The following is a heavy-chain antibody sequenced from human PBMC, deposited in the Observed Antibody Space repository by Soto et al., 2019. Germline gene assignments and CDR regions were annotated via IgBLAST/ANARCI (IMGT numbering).Heavy chain of an antibody. CDR2: ISSSSSTI. CDR3: APPEAARRITNV. J-gene: IGHJ6*02. CDR1: GFTFSSYS. D-gene: IGHD6-6*01. Sequence: HPGGSLRLSCAASGFTFSSYSMNWVRQAPGKGLEWVSYISSSSSTIYYADSVKGRFTISRDNAKNTLYLQMNSLRAEDTAVYYCAPPEAARRITNVWGQGTTVTVSS. V-gene: IGHV3-48*01.